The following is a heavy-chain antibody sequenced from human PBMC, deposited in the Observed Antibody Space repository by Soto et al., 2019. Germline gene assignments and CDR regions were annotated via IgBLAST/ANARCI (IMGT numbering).Heavy chain of an antibody. CDR2: IYPGDSDT. V-gene: IGHV5-51*01. CDR1: GYSFTSYW. Sequence: PGESLKLSCQGSGYSFTSYWIGWVRQMPGKGLEWMGLIYPGDSDTRYSPSFQGQVTISADKSISTAYLQWSSLKASDTAMYYCARHFRHSYGESDYWGQGTLVTVSS. D-gene: IGHD5-18*01. CDR3: ARHFRHSYGESDY. J-gene: IGHJ4*02.